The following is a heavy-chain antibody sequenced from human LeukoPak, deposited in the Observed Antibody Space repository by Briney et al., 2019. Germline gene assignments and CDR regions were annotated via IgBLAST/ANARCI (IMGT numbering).Heavy chain of an antibody. CDR2: IYSGGDT. J-gene: IGHJ4*02. V-gene: IGHV3-53*01. D-gene: IGHD6-19*01. Sequence: GGSLRLSCAASGFIVSSNYMTWVRQAPGEGLEWVSVIYSGGDTYYADSVKGRFTISRDNSKNTVYLQMNSLRAEDTAVYYCARETLAGLDYWGQGTLVTVSS. CDR1: GFIVSSNY. CDR3: ARETLAGLDY.